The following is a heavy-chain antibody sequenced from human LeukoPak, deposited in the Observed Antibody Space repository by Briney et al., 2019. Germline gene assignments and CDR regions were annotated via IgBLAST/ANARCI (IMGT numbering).Heavy chain of an antibody. Sequence: SQTLSLTCTVFGGSIISNTYYWSWIRQHPGKGLEWIGYIHYSGSTYYNPSLKSRVTISVDTSKNQFSLKLSSVTAADTAVYYCARRGSVPDARVDPWGQGTLVTVSS. D-gene: IGHD2-2*01. CDR3: ARRGSVPDARVDP. CDR2: IHYSGST. V-gene: IGHV4-31*03. CDR1: GGSIISNTYY. J-gene: IGHJ5*02.